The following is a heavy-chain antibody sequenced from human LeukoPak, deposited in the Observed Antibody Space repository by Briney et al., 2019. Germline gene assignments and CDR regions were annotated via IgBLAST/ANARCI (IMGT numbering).Heavy chain of an antibody. Sequence: PSETLSLTCTVSGDSLSDYYWNWIRQAPGKGLEWIGYVYYSGSTNYNPSLMSRVTISVDTSKNQFSLKLSSVTAADTAVYYCARDQYGVGAPFGDYYYYMDVWGKGTTVIISS. V-gene: IGHV4-59*12. D-gene: IGHD1-26*01. CDR2: VYYSGST. J-gene: IGHJ6*03. CDR3: ARDQYGVGAPFGDYYYYMDV. CDR1: GDSLSDYY.